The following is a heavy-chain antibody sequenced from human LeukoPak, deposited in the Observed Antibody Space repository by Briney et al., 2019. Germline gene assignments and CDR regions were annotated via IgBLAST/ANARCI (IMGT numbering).Heavy chain of an antibody. CDR2: ISYDGSNK. CDR1: GFTFSSYG. J-gene: IGHJ4*02. D-gene: IGHD2-21*02. V-gene: IGHV3-30*18. CDR3: AKPSVRMVTATPQRRPLDY. Sequence: GGSLRLSCAASGFTFSSYGTHWVRQAPGKGLEWVAVISYDGSNKYYADSVKGRFTISRDNSKNTLYLQMNSLRAEDTAVYYCAKPSVRMVTATPQRRPLDYWGQGTLVTVSS.